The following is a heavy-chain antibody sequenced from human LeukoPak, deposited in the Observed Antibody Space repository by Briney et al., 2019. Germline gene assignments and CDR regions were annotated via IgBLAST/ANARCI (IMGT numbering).Heavy chain of an antibody. CDR3: AKVGPAAPTRYYYYYMDV. CDR2: IRYDGSNK. J-gene: IGHJ6*03. D-gene: IGHD2-2*01. Sequence: GGSLRLSCAASGFTFSSYGMHWVRQAPGKGLEWVAFIRYDGSNKYYADSVKGRFTISRDNSKNTLYLQMNSLRAEDTAVYYCAKVGPAAPTRYYYYYMDVWGKGTTVTVSS. V-gene: IGHV3-30*02. CDR1: GFTFSSYG.